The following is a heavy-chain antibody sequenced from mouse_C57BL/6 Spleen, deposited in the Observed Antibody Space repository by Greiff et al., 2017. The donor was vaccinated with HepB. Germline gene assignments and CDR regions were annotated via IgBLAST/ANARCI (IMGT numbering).Heavy chain of an antibody. CDR1: GFSLTSYA. CDR2: IWTGGGT. V-gene: IGHV2-9-1*01. Sequence: QVQLKESGPGLVAPSQSLSITCTVSGFSLTSYAISWVRQPPGKGLEWLGVIWTGGGTNYNSALKSRLSISKDTSKCKVFLKMNSLQTDDTSSYYCAGGIYYGSTRGYAMDYWGQGTSVTVSS. CDR3: AGGIYYGSTRGYAMDY. D-gene: IGHD1-1*01. J-gene: IGHJ4*01.